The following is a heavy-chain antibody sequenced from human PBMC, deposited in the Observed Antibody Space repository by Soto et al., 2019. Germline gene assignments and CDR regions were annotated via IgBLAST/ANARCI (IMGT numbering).Heavy chain of an antibody. V-gene: IGHV1-69*02. CDR3: STSYSSLYRPFDS. Sequence: QVQLVQSGADVQRPGSSVRVSCKASGDTFNFYTINWVRQAPGQGLQWMGRINPILSMSNYAPRFQGRVTMTADKPTGTAYRELSSLRSEDMAMNYCSTSYSSLYRPFDSWGQGALATVSS. CDR2: INPILSMS. CDR1: GDTFNFYT. J-gene: IGHJ4*02. D-gene: IGHD3-10*01.